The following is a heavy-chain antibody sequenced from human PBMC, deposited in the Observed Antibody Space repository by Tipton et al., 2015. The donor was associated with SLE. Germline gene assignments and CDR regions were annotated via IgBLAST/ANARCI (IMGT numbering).Heavy chain of an antibody. J-gene: IGHJ1*01. CDR3: AKEGSSWYRVYFQH. V-gene: IGHV3-30*04. CDR1: GFTFSSYA. D-gene: IGHD6-13*01. CDR2: ISYDGSNK. Sequence: SLRLSCAASGFTFSSYAMHWVRQAPGKGLEWVAVISYDGSNKYYADFVKGRFTISRDNSKNTLYLQMNSLRAEDTAVYYCAKEGSSWYRVYFQHWGQGTLVTVSS.